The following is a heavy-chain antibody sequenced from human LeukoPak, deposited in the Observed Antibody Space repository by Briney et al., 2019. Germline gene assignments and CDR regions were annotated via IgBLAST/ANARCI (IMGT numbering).Heavy chain of an antibody. CDR2: IKQDGSEE. J-gene: IGHJ4*02. D-gene: IGHD4-17*01. Sequence: PGGSLRLSCAASGFIFKSYWMSWVRQAPGKGLEWVANIKQDGSEENYVDSVRGRFTISRDNDKKSLYLQMNSLRAEDTAVYYCARLDYGSCFEYWGQGTLVTVSS. CDR3: ARLDYGSCFEY. V-gene: IGHV3-7*01. CDR1: GFIFKSYW.